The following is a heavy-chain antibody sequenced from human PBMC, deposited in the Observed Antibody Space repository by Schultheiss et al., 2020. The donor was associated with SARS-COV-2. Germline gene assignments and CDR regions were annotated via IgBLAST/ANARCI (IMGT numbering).Heavy chain of an antibody. V-gene: IGHV3-66*02. D-gene: IGHD5-18*01. CDR3: AKEQSWGRCIQLWSIDY. CDR1: GFTVSSNY. Sequence: GGSLRLSCAASGFTVSSNYMSWVRQAPGKGLEWVSVIYSGGSTYYADSVKGRFTISRDNSKNTLYLQMNSLRAEDTAVYYCAKEQSWGRCIQLWSIDYWGQGTLVTVS. J-gene: IGHJ4*02. CDR2: IYSGGST.